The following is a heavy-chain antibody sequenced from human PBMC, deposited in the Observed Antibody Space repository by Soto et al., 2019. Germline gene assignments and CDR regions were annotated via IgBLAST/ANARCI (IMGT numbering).Heavy chain of an antibody. V-gene: IGHV3-64*01. Sequence: HPGGSLRLSCAASGFTFSNYDMHWVRQAPGKGLEYVSAISSDGGSTYYANSVKGRFAISRDTSKNTLYLQMGSLRAEDMGIYYCAREIHSSGGHNWLDPWGQGT. CDR2: ISSDGGST. J-gene: IGHJ5*02. D-gene: IGHD6-19*01. CDR1: GFTFSNYD. CDR3: AREIHSSGGHNWLDP.